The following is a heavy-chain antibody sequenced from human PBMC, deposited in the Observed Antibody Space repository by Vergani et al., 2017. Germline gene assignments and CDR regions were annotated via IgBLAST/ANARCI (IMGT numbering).Heavy chain of an antibody. CDR2: IYPGDSDT. V-gene: IGHV5-51*03. Sequence: EVQLVQSGAEVKKPGESLKISCQCSGYSITNYWIAWVRQRPGKGLEWMGIIYPGDSDTRYSPSFQGQVTISADKSISTAYLQWSSLKASDTAMYYCARGGIRGQLVTGFDYWGQGTLVTVSS. D-gene: IGHD6-13*01. J-gene: IGHJ4*02. CDR1: GYSITNYW. CDR3: ARGGIRGQLVTGFDY.